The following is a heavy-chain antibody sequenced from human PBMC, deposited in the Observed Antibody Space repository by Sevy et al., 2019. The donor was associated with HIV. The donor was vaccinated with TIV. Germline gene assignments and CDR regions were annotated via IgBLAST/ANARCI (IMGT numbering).Heavy chain of an antibody. V-gene: IGHV3-21*01. CDR2: ISSSSSYR. CDR3: ARDRDGSGSSGGYGMDV. J-gene: IGHJ6*02. D-gene: IGHD3-10*01. CDR1: AFTFSSYT. Sequence: GGSLRLSCVDSAFTFSSYTMKWVRQAPGKGLEWVSSISSSSSYRYYADSVKGRFTISRDNAKKSVYLQMNSLRDEDTAVYYCARDRDGSGSSGGYGMDVWGPGTTVTVSS.